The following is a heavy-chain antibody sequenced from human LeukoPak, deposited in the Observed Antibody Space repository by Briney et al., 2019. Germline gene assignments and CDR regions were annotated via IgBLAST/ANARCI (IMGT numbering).Heavy chain of an antibody. V-gene: IGHV3-20*04. CDR1: GFTFSSYA. J-gene: IGHJ6*03. CDR2: INWNGGST. CDR3: ARAAGNYYYYYMDV. Sequence: GGSLRLSCSASGFTFSSYAMSWVRQAPGKGLEWVSGINWNGGSTGYADSVKGRFTISRDNAKNSLYLQMNSLRAEDTALYYCARAAGNYYYYYMDVWGKGTTVTVSS.